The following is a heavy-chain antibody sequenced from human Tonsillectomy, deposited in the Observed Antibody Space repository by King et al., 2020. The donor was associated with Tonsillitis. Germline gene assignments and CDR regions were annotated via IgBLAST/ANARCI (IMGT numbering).Heavy chain of an antibody. V-gene: IGHV4-61*02. CDR2: ISTTGAT. Sequence: QLQESGPGLVKPSQTLSLTCTVSGGAISSGSYYWSWIRQPAGKGLEWIGRISTTGATNYNPSLNSRVTMSVETSKNLFSLNLSSVTAADTAVYYFAKDCSSTITPAAFREGIDPWGRGTLVTVSS. CDR1: GGAISSGSYY. CDR3: AKDCSSTITPAAFREGIDP. J-gene: IGHJ5*02. D-gene: IGHD2-2*01.